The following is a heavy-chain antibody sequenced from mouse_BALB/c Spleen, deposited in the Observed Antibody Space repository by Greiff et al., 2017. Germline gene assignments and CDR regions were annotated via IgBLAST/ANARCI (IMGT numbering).Heavy chain of an antibody. CDR1: GFSLTSYG. V-gene: IGHV2-9*02. CDR2: IWAGGST. J-gene: IGHJ2*01. CDR3: ARDEYDGFDY. Sequence: VHLVESGPGLVAPSQSLSLTCTVSGFSLTSYGVHWVRQPPGKGLEWLGVIWAGGSTNYNSALMSRLSISKDNSKSQVFFKMNSLQTDDTAMYYCARDEYDGFDYWGQGTTLTVSS. D-gene: IGHD2-4*01.